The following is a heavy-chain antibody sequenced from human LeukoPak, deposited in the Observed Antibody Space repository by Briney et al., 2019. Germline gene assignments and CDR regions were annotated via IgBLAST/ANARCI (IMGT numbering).Heavy chain of an antibody. J-gene: IGHJ4*02. V-gene: IGHV1-2*06. CDR3: ARSLSPHPNNYYDSSGNEGDY. CDR1: GYTFTGYY. Sequence: ASVKVSCKASGYTFTGYYMHWVRQAPGQGLEWMGRINPNSGGTNYAQKFQGRVTMTRDTSISTAYMELSRLRSDDTAVYYCARSLSPHPNNYYDSSGNEGDYWGQGTLVTVSS. CDR2: INPNSGGT. D-gene: IGHD3-22*01.